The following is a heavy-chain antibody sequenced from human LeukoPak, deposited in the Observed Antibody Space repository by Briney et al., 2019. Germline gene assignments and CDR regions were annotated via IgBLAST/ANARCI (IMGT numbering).Heavy chain of an antibody. J-gene: IGHJ4*02. Sequence: SVKVSCKASGGTFNTYGFNWVRQAPGQGLEWMGGIIPFVGPAKYAQSFHGRVTITADESTSTAYMELSSLTSEDTAMYFCARVLRYASPYFDIWGQGTLVTVSS. CDR1: GGTFNTYG. D-gene: IGHD4-17*01. CDR3: ARVLRYASPYFDI. V-gene: IGHV1-69*01. CDR2: IIPFVGPA.